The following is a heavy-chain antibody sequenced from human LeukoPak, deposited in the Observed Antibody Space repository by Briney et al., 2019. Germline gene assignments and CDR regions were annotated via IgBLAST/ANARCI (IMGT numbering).Heavy chain of an antibody. V-gene: IGHV5-51*01. CDR1: GYSFHTYW. D-gene: IGHD2-21*02. Sequence: GESLKISFQGPGYSFHTYWIAWVRQMPGKGLEWRGIIFSGESNIRYSPPFQGHVTISADKSTNTAYLQWSSLQASDSAIYYCARQGTAPFDYWGQGTLVTVPS. J-gene: IGHJ4*02. CDR3: ARQGTAPFDY. CDR2: IFSGESNI.